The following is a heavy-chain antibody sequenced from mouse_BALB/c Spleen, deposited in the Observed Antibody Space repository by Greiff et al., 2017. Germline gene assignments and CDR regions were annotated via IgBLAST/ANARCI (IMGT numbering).Heavy chain of an antibody. J-gene: IGHJ3*01. Sequence: QVQLQQPGAELVKPGASVKLSCKASGYTFTSYWMHWVKQRPGQGLEWIGEINPSNGRTNYNEKFKSKATLTVDKSSSTAYMQLSSLTSEDSAVYYCARWNYGPFAYWGQGTLVTVSA. V-gene: IGHV1S81*02. CDR3: ARWNYGPFAY. D-gene: IGHD1-2*01. CDR2: INPSNGRT. CDR1: GYTFTSYW.